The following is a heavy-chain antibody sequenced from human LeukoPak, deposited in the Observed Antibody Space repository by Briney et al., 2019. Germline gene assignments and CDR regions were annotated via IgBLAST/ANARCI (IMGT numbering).Heavy chain of an antibody. Sequence: GGSLRLSCAASGFTFSSYSMNWVRQAPGKGLEWVSYISSSSSTIYYADSVKGRFTISRDNAKNSLYLQMNSLRAEDTAVYYCARRMKGEWELLGSSDYWGQGTLVTVSS. CDR2: ISSSSSTI. D-gene: IGHD1-26*01. CDR3: ARRMKGEWELLGSSDY. V-gene: IGHV3-48*04. CDR1: GFTFSSYS. J-gene: IGHJ4*02.